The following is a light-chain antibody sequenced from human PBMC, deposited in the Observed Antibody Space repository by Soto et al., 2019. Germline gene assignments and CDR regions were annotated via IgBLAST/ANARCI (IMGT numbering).Light chain of an antibody. V-gene: IGLV2-23*02. Sequence: QSALTQPASVSGSPGQSITISCTGTSNDVGSYNLVSWYLQHPGKAPKLIIFEVSKRPSGVSNRFSAAKSGITASLTISGLQAEDEADYFCCSYANRSTVLFGGGTKLTVL. CDR3: CSYANRSTVL. CDR2: EVS. J-gene: IGLJ2*01. CDR1: SNDVGSYNL.